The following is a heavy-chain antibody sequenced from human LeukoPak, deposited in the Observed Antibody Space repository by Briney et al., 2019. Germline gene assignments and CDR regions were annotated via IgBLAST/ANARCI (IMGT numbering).Heavy chain of an antibody. CDR3: ARRGYCNGGDCLYFFDY. D-gene: IGHD2-15*01. J-gene: IGHJ4*02. CDR2: ISASGGST. Sequence: GGSLRLSCAASGFTFSGYAMSWVRQAPGKGLEWVSFISASGGSTYYADSVKGRFTISRDNSKNTLYLQMNSLRAEDTAVYYCARRGYCNGGDCLYFFDYWGQGTLVTVSS. CDR1: GFTFSGYA. V-gene: IGHV3-23*01.